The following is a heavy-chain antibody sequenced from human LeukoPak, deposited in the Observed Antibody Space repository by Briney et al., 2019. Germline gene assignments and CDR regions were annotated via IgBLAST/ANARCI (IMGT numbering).Heavy chain of an antibody. Sequence: GGSLRLSCAATGFTFSSYAMGWVRQAPGKGLEWVSAISGSGGSTYYADSVKGRFTISRDNSKNTLYLQMNSLRAEDTAVYYCAKDDVPSNWGTLGLFDYWGQGALVTVSS. CDR3: AKDDVPSNWGTLGLFDY. D-gene: IGHD7-27*01. CDR2: ISGSGGST. CDR1: GFTFSSYA. J-gene: IGHJ4*02. V-gene: IGHV3-23*01.